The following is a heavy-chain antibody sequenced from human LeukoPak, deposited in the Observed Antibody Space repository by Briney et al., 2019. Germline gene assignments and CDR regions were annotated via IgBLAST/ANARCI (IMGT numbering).Heavy chain of an antibody. J-gene: IGHJ4*02. CDR2: ISASGTTI. CDR3: ARGAFIAAAGTGVY. Sequence: GGSLRLPCAASGFSFSSYEMNWVRQAPGKGLEWVSYISASGTTIYYADSVKGRFTISRDNAKNSLYLQMNSLRAEDTALYYCARGAFIAAAGTGVYWGQGTLVTVSS. V-gene: IGHV3-48*03. CDR1: GFSFSSYE. D-gene: IGHD6-13*01.